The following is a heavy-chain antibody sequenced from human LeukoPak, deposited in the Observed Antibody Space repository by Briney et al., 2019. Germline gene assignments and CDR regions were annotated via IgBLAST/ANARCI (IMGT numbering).Heavy chain of an antibody. CDR1: GGSISSSSYY. CDR3: ARLHNTRHYVWGSSIDY. D-gene: IGHD3-16*01. CDR2: IYYSGST. V-gene: IGHV4-39*01. Sequence: SETLSLTCTVSGGSISSSSYYWGWIRQPPGKGLEWIGSIYYSGSTYYNPSLKSRVTISVDTSKNQFSLKLSSVTAADTAVYYCARLHNTRHYVWGSSIDYWGQGTLVTVSS. J-gene: IGHJ4*02.